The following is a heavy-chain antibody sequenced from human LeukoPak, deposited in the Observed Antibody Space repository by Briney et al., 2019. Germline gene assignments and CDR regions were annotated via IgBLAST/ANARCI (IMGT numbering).Heavy chain of an antibody. CDR2: IGKAGNGD. J-gene: IGHJ4*02. CDR3: ARDLDFHNFDY. Sequence: GGSLRLSCAASGFSFSTYWMTWVRQAPGKGLEWVANIGKAGNGDYYVDSVKGRFTISRDNAKNSLYLQMNSLRAEDTAVYYCARDLDFHNFDYWGQGALVTVSS. D-gene: IGHD2/OR15-2a*01. V-gene: IGHV3-7*01. CDR1: GFSFSTYW.